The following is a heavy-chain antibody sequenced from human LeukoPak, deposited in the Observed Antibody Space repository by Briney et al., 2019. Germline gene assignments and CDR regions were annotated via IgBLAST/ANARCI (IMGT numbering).Heavy chain of an antibody. Sequence: KPSDTLSLTCTVSGGSMSSYFWSWIRQSPGKGLEWIGYIYYSGGTNYNPSLKSRVTISVDSSKNQFSLKVNSVTAADTAVYYCARRGGDSSGNFDYWGQGILVTVSS. D-gene: IGHD3-22*01. CDR1: GGSMSSYF. CDR3: ARRGGDSSGNFDY. CDR2: IYYSGGT. V-gene: IGHV4-59*08. J-gene: IGHJ4*02.